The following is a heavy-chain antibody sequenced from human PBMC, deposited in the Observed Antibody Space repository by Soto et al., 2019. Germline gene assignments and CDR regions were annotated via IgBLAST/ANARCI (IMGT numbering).Heavy chain of an antibody. CDR3: ARSDSDSSGYYWVY. D-gene: IGHD3-22*01. CDR2: IIPILGIA. J-gene: IGHJ4*02. Sequence: QVQLVQSGAEVKKPGSSVKVSCKASGGTFSSYTISWVRQAPGQGLEWMGRIIPILGIANYAQKFQGRVTINADKSTSTAYMELSRLTYEDTAVYYCARSDSDSSGYYWVYWGQGTLVTVSS. CDR1: GGTFSSYT. V-gene: IGHV1-69*02.